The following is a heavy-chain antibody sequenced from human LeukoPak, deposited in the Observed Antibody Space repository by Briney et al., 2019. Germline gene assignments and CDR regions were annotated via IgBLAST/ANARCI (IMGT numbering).Heavy chain of an antibody. Sequence: VGSLRLSCAASGFSFSSYWMHWVRQAPGKGLVWVARISPDGSSALSADSVRGRFTISRDNADNTLYLQLNSLRAEDTAVYYCAKRLDYTSGPFDYWGQGTLVTVSS. CDR2: ISPDGSSA. D-gene: IGHD3-10*01. CDR1: GFSFSSYW. J-gene: IGHJ4*02. V-gene: IGHV3-74*03. CDR3: AKRLDYTSGPFDY.